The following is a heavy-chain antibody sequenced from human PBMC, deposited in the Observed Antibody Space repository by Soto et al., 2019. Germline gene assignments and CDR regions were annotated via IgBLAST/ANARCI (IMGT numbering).Heavy chain of an antibody. Sequence: ASQALPLTWTVSGGAIRTYYWTWIRQPAGKGLEWIGRIYSSGSTKYNPSLQSRVTMSLDTSNNQFSLRLTSVTAADTAVYYSARGQRFSARFAPWGQGTLLTVS. CDR1: GGAIRTYY. V-gene: IGHV4-4*07. J-gene: IGHJ5*02. CDR3: ARGQRFSARFAP. D-gene: IGHD3-3*01. CDR2: IYSSGST.